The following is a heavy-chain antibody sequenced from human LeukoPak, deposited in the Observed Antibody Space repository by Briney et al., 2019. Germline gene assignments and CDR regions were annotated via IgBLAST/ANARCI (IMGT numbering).Heavy chain of an antibody. D-gene: IGHD4-17*01. CDR2: IYYSGST. Sequence: TLSLTCTVSGGSISSGDYYWSWIRQPPGQGLEWIGYIYYSGSTYYNPSLKSRVTISVDTSKNQFSLKLSSVTAADTAVYYWASGEGVTTWFDPWGQGTLVTVSS. CDR3: ASGEGVTTWFDP. V-gene: IGHV4-30-4*01. J-gene: IGHJ5*02. CDR1: GGSISSGDYY.